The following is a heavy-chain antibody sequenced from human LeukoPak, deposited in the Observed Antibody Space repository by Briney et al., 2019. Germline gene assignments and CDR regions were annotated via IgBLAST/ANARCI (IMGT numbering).Heavy chain of an antibody. CDR1: GYTFTSYA. V-gene: IGHV1-3*01. J-gene: IGHJ4*02. D-gene: IGHD2-2*01. CDR3: ARTGVVVVPAAAVFGY. CDR2: INAGNGNT. Sequence: ASVKVSCKASGYTFTSYAMHWVRQAPGQRLEWMGWINAGNGNTKYSQKFQGRVTITRDTSASTAYMELSSLRSEDTAVYYCARTGVVVVPAAAVFGYWGQGTLVTVSS.